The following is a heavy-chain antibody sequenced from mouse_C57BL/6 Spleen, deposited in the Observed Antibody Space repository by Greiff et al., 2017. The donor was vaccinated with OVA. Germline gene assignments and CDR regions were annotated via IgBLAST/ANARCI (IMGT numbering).Heavy chain of an antibody. Sequence: EVQLQQSGPELVKPGASVKISCKASGYTFTDYYMNWVKQSHGKSLEWIGDLNPNNGGTSYNQKFKGKATLTVDKYSSTAYMELRSLTSEDSAVYYCARGGGYAMDYWGQGTSVPVSS. CDR3: ARGGGYAMDY. CDR1: GYTFTDYY. V-gene: IGHV1-26*01. J-gene: IGHJ4*01. CDR2: LNPNNGGT.